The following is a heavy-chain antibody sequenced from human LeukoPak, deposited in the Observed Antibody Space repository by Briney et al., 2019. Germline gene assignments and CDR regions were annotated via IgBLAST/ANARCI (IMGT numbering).Heavy chain of an antibody. CDR3: AKRGLPDY. CDR2: IRYDGSNK. CDR1: GFTFSSYG. J-gene: IGHJ4*02. Sequence: SGGSLRLSCAASGFTFSSYGMHWVRQAPGKGLEWVAFIRYDGSNKYYADSVKGRFSISRDNSKNTLYVQMNSLRAEDTAVYYCAKRGLPDYWGQGTLVTVSS. D-gene: IGHD3-10*01. V-gene: IGHV3-30*02.